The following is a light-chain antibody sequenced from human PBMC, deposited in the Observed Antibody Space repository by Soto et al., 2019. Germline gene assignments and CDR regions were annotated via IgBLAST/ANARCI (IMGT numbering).Light chain of an antibody. V-gene: IGKV1-39*01. CDR3: QQSYSTPPWT. J-gene: IGKJ1*01. CDR2: AAS. Sequence: DIQMTQSPCSLSASVGDRVTITCRASQSISSYLNWYQQKPGKAPKLLIYAASSLQSGVPSRFSGSGSGTDFTLTISSRQPEDFATYYWQQSYSTPPWTFGQGTKVEIK. CDR1: QSISSY.